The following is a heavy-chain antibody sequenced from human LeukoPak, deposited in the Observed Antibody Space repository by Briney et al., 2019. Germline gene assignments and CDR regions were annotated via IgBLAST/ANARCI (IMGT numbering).Heavy chain of an antibody. V-gene: IGHV3-23*01. CDR2: ISGSGGST. CDR1: GFTFSSYA. D-gene: IGHD2-2*01. CDR3: AKDSAEYCSSTSCSWFDY. Sequence: GGSLRLSCAASGFTFSSYAMSWVRQAPGKGLEWVSAISGSGGSTYYADSVKGWFTISRDNSKNTLYLQMNSLRAEDTAVYYCAKDSAEYCSSTSCSWFDYWGQGTLVTVSS. J-gene: IGHJ4*02.